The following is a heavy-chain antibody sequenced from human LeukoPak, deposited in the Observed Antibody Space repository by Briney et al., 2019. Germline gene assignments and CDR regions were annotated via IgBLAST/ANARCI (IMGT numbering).Heavy chain of an antibody. J-gene: IGHJ4*02. CDR2: ISTSSGYI. D-gene: IGHD4-23*01. V-gene: IGHV3-21*01. CDR3: ARDLGYGGNRPLDY. CDR1: GFTFSSYA. Sequence: GGSQRLSCAASGFTFSSYAMSWVRQAPGKGLEWVSSISTSSGYIYYADSLKGRFTISRDNAKNSLYLQMNSLRAEDTAVYYCARDLGYGGNRPLDYWGQGTLVTVSS.